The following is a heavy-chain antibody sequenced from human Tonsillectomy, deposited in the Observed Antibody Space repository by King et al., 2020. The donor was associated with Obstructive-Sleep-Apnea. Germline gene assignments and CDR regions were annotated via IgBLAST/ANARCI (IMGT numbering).Heavy chain of an antibody. CDR3: ARVKFEDSSGYYYFDY. Sequence: QLQESGPGLVKPSETLSLTCTVSGGSISSYYWSWIRQPPGKGLEWIGYIYYSGSTNYNPSLKSRVTISLDTSKNQFSLKLISVTAADTAVYYCARVKFEDSSGYYYFDYWGQGTLVTVSS. J-gene: IGHJ4*02. CDR1: GGSISSYY. V-gene: IGHV4-59*01. D-gene: IGHD3-22*01. CDR2: IYYSGST.